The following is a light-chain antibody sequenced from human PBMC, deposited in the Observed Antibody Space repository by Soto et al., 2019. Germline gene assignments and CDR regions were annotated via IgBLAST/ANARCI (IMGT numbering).Light chain of an antibody. CDR3: QQYNNWPPIT. Sequence: DIVMTQSPLSLPVTPGEPASISCRSSQSLLHSNGYNYLAWYQQKPGQAPRLLIYGASTRATGIPARFSGSGSGTEFTLTISSLQSEDFAVYYCQQYNNWPPITFGQGTRLEIK. V-gene: IGKV3-15*01. J-gene: IGKJ5*01. CDR2: GAS. CDR1: QSLLHSNGYNY.